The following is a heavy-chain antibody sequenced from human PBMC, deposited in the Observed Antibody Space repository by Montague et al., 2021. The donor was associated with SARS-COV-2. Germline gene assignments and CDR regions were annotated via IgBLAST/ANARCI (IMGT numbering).Heavy chain of an antibody. V-gene: IGHV4-61*08. D-gene: IGHD3-10*01. J-gene: IGHJ4*02. Sequence: SETLSLTCTVSGGSISSGGYSWSWIRQPPGKGLEWIGYIYYSGSTNYNPSLKSRVTISVDTSKNQFSLKLSSVTAADTAVYYCARHKKRLWFGELLFDYWGQGTLVTVSS. CDR3: ARHKKRLWFGELLFDY. CDR2: IYYSGST. CDR1: GGSISSGGYS.